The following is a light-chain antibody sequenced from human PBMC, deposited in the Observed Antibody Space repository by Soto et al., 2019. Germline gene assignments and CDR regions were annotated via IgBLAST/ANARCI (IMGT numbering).Light chain of an antibody. J-gene: IGLJ3*02. CDR1: SSDVGGYNH. CDR3: SSYTKANTWV. Sequence: QSALTQPASVSGSPGQSITISCTGTSSDVGGYNHVAWYQQYPGKAPKLIIFEVSDRPSGISNRFSGSKSANTASLSISGLQAEDEADYYCSSYTKANTWVFGGGTKVTVL. V-gene: IGLV2-14*01. CDR2: EVS.